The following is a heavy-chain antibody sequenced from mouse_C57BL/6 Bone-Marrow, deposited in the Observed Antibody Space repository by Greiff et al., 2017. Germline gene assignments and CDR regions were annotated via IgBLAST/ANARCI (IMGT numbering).Heavy chain of an antibody. J-gene: IGHJ2*01. CDR3: ARSRGYYWFDY. CDR2: IHPNSGST. Sequence: VQLQQPGAELVKPGASVKLSCKASGYTFTSYWMHWVKQRPGQGLEWIGMIHPNSGSTNYNEKFKSKATLTVDKSSSTAYMQLSSLTSEDSAVYDCARSRGYYWFDYWGQGTTLTVSS. D-gene: IGHD2-3*01. V-gene: IGHV1-64*01. CDR1: GYTFTSYW.